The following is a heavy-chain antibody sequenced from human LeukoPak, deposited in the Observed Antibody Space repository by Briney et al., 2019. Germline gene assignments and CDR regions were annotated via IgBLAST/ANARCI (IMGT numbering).Heavy chain of an antibody. D-gene: IGHD3-22*01. CDR2: IRYDGSNK. Sequence: AGGSLRLSCEASGFTFSTSWMYWVRQAPGKGLEWVAFIRYDGSNKYYADSVKGRFTISRDNSKNTLYLQMNSLRAEDTAVYYCAKDSSVGGYNWFDPWGQGTLVTVSS. V-gene: IGHV3-30*02. CDR3: AKDSSVGGYNWFDP. CDR1: GFTFSTSW. J-gene: IGHJ5*02.